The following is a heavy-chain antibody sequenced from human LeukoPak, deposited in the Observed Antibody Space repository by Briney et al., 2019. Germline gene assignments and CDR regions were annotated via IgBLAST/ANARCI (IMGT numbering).Heavy chain of an antibody. CDR2: IYYSGST. V-gene: IGHV4-39*07. D-gene: IGHD4-11*01. CDR1: GGSISSSSYY. Sequence: PSETLSLTCTVSGGSISSSSYYWGWIRQPPGKGLEWIGSIYYSGSTYYNPSLKSRVTISVDTSKNQFSLKLSSVTAADTAVYYCARAATVTTCYFDYWGQGTLVTVSS. CDR3: ARAATVTTCYFDY. J-gene: IGHJ4*02.